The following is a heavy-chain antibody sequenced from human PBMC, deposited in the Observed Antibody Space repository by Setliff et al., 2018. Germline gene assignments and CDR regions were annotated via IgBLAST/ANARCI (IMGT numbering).Heavy chain of an antibody. CDR1: GYSFTNYD. CDR2: INPNSGNT. D-gene: IGHD1-26*01. Sequence: GASVKVSCKASGYSFTNYDINWVRQATGQGLEWMGWINPNSGNTDYAQKFQGRVTMTTNTSINTAYMELSSLRSEDTAVYYCGVGTTPFHGFDFWGQGTMVTVSS. V-gene: IGHV1-8*02. J-gene: IGHJ3*01. CDR3: GVGTTPFHGFDF.